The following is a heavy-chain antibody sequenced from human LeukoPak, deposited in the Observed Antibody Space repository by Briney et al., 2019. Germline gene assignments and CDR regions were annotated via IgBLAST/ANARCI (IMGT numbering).Heavy chain of an antibody. CDR2: INHSGST. D-gene: IGHD3-10*01. V-gene: IGHV4-34*01. J-gene: IGHJ4*02. Sequence: SETLSLTRAVYGGSFSGYYWSWIRQPPGKGLEWIGEINHSGSTNYNPSLKSRVTISVDTSKNQFSLKLSSVTAADTAVYYCARGRPGSITMVRGVIKGYFGYWGQGTLVTVSS. CDR3: ARGRPGSITMVRGVIKGYFGY. CDR1: GGSFSGYY.